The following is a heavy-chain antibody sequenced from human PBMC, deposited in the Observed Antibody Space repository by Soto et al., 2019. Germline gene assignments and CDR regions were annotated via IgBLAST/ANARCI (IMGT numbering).Heavy chain of an antibody. J-gene: IGHJ3*02. V-gene: IGHV1-3*01. D-gene: IGHD3-16*02. CDR1: GYTFTSYA. CDR3: ARIYYRYSDAFDI. Sequence: ASVKVSCKASGYTFTSYAMHWVRQAPGQRLEWMGWINASNGNTKYSQKFQGRVTITRDTSASTAYMELSSLRSEDTAVYYCARIYYRYSDAFDIWGQGTMVTVSS. CDR2: INASNGNT.